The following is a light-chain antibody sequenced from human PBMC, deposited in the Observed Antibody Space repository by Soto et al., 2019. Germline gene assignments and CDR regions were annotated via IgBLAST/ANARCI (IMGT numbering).Light chain of an antibody. CDR2: DVS. J-gene: IGLJ3*02. V-gene: IGLV2-11*01. CDR1: SSDVGGYNY. Sequence: QSALTQPRSVSGSPGQSVTISCTGTSSDVGGYNYVSWYQQYPGKAPKLMTYDVSKRPSVIPDRFSGSKSGNTASLTISGLQAEDEADYYCCSYAGSYTWVFGGGTQLTVL. CDR3: CSYAGSYTWV.